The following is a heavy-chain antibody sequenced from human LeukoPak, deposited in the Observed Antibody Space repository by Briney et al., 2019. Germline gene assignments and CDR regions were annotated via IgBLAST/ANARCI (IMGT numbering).Heavy chain of an antibody. CDR1: GFSLSNFQ. CDR3: MRDYMGWFDP. J-gene: IGHJ5*02. V-gene: IGHV3-30-3*01. CDR2: ISLDGSTE. D-gene: IGHD3-10*01. Sequence: GGSLRLSCVASGFSLSNFQMYWVRQAPGKGLEWVSIISLDGSTEFYADSVKGRSTISRDTASNTMHLEMNNLRIEDTAVYYCMRDYMGWFDPWGQGSLVTVSS.